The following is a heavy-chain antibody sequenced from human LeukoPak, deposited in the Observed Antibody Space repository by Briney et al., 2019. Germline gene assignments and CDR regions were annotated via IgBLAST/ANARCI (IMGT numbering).Heavy chain of an antibody. CDR3: ARGRWPRAAFDI. Sequence: GASVKVSCKASGYTFAGHYIHWVRQTPGQGLEWMGWIDPNSGGTSYAQKFQGRVTMTRDMSTSTDYMELSSLRSDDTAVYYCARGRWPRAAFDIWGQGTMVTVSS. CDR1: GYTFAGHY. D-gene: IGHD6-13*01. J-gene: IGHJ3*02. V-gene: IGHV1-2*02. CDR2: IDPNSGGT.